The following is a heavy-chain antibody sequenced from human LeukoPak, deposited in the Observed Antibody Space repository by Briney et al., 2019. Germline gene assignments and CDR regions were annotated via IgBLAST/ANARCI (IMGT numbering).Heavy chain of an antibody. V-gene: IGHV3-23*01. J-gene: IGHJ6*04. Sequence: PGGSLRLSCAASGFTFSTYAMSWVRQAPGRGLEWVSAISGSAGSTYYADSVKGRFTFSRDNAKNSLYLQMNSLRAEDTAVYYCAELGITMIGGVWGKGTTVTISS. D-gene: IGHD3-10*02. CDR2: ISGSAGST. CDR3: AELGITMIGGV. CDR1: GFTFSTYA.